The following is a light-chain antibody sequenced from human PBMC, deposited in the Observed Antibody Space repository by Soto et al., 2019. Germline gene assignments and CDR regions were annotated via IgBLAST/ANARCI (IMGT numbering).Light chain of an antibody. J-gene: IGLJ1*01. Sequence: QSVLTQPASVSGSPGQSITLSCTGASSDVGGYNYVSWYQQHPGKAPKLMIYDVSNRPSGVSNRFSGSKSGNTASLTISGLQAEDEADYSCSSSTSSSSYVFGTGTKVTVL. CDR2: DVS. CDR1: SSDVGGYNY. CDR3: SSSTSSSSYV. V-gene: IGLV2-14*01.